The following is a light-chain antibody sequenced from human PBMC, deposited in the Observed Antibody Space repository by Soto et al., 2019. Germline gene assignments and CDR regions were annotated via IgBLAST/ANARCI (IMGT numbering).Light chain of an antibody. CDR2: GNN. CDR1: SSNVGAGYD. V-gene: IGLV1-40*01. CDR3: QSYDDIVTTV. Sequence: QSVLTQPPSVFGAPGQRVTISCTGSSSNVGAGYDVHWYQQIPGTAPKLLIYGNNNRPSGVPDRFSGSKSGASASLAISGLQPEDEADYYFQSYDDIVTTVFGTGTKLTVL. J-gene: IGLJ1*01.